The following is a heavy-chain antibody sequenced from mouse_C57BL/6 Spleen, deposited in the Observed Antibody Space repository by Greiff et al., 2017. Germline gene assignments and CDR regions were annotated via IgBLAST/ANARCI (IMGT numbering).Heavy chain of an antibody. CDR1: GYTFTDYY. Sequence: VQLQQSGPVLVKPGASVKMSCKASGYTFTDYYMNWVKQSHGKSLEWIGVINPYNGGTSYNQKFKGKATLTVDKSSSTAYMERNSLTSEDSAVYYCASSKTGTGDYWGQGTTLTVSS. D-gene: IGHD4-1*01. CDR2: INPYNGGT. CDR3: ASSKTGTGDY. J-gene: IGHJ2*01. V-gene: IGHV1-19*01.